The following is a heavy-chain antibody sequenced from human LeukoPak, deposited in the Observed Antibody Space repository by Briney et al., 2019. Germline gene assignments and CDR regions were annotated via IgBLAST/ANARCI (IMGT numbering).Heavy chain of an antibody. CDR3: ARSYYYGSGSYYSYYYYYMDV. Sequence: GGSLRLSCAASGFTFSSYEMNWVRQAPGKGLEWVSYISSSGNTIYYADSVKGRITISRDNAKNTLYLQMNSLRAEDTAVYYCARSYYYGSGSYYSYYYYYMDVWGKGTTVTISS. CDR1: GFTFSSYE. V-gene: IGHV3-48*03. CDR2: ISSSGNTI. J-gene: IGHJ6*03. D-gene: IGHD3-10*01.